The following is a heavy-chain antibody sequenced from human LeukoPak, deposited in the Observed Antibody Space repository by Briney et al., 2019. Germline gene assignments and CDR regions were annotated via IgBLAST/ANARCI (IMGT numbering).Heavy chain of an antibody. D-gene: IGHD2-15*01. V-gene: IGHV1-69*13. Sequence: SVKVSCKASGCTFSSYAISWVRQAPGQGLEWMGGIIPIFGTANYAQKFQGRVTITADESTSTAYMELSSLRSEDTAVYYCARDRTLGGYNWFDPWGQGTLDTVSS. J-gene: IGHJ5*02. CDR1: GCTFSSYA. CDR2: IIPIFGTA. CDR3: ARDRTLGGYNWFDP.